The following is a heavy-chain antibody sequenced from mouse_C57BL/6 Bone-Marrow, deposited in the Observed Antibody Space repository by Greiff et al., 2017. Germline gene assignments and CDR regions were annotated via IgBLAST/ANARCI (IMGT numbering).Heavy chain of an antibody. CDR2: IYPSDSET. CDR3: ERSDFDY. Sequence: VQLQQPGAELVRPGSSVKLSCKASGYTFTSYWMDWVKQRPGQGLEWIGNIYPSDSETHYNQKFKDKATLTVDQSSSTAYMQLSSLTAEDSAVYYCERSDFDYWGQGTTLTVSS. J-gene: IGHJ2*01. V-gene: IGHV1-61*01. CDR1: GYTFTSYW.